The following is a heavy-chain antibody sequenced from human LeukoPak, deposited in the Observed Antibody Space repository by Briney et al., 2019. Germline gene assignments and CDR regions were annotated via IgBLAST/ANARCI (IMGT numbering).Heavy chain of an antibody. D-gene: IGHD6-13*01. Sequence: ASVKVSCKASGGTFSSYAMNWVRQAPGQGLEWMGWINTNTGNPTYAQGFTGRFVFSLDTSVSTAYLQISSLKAEDTAVYYCARDGYSSSWYSFYYYYYMDVWGKGTTVTISS. CDR2: INTNTGNP. CDR3: ARDGYSSSWYSFYYYYYMDV. J-gene: IGHJ6*03. V-gene: IGHV7-4-1*02. CDR1: GGTFSSYA.